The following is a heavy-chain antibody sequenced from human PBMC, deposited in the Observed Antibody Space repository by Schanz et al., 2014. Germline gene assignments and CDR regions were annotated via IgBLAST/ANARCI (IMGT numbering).Heavy chain of an antibody. J-gene: IGHJ4*02. CDR3: AKDPYDVLTGYQYYFDY. CDR2: INGSGNAT. CDR1: GVTFSSYA. V-gene: IGHV3-23*01. Sequence: EVQLLESGGGFVQPGGSLRLSCVASGVTFSSYAMSWVRQAPGKGLEWVAAINGSGNATYYADSVKGRFTISRDNSRNTLFLQMKRLRVEDTAVYFCAKDPYDVLTGYQYYFDYWGPGRLVTVSS. D-gene: IGHD3-9*01.